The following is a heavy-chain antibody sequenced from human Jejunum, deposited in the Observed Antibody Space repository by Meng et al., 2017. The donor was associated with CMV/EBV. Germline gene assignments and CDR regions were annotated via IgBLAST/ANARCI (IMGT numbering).Heavy chain of an antibody. CDR2: IYPADSDT. CDR1: NYW. J-gene: IGHJ5*02. D-gene: IGHD3-3*01. V-gene: IGHV5-51*01. CDR3: ARGAGRITVFGVVMSWFDP. Sequence: NYWFGWVRQMAGKGPEWMGIIYPADSDTRYSPAFQGQVTISADKSISTAFLQWSSLKASDTAMYYCARGAGRITVFGVVMSWFDPWGQGTLVTVSS.